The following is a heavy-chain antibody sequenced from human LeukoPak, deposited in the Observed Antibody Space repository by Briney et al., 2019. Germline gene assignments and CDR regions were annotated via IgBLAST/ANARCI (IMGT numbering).Heavy chain of an antibody. Sequence: GGSLTHSCAGSGFIFSNYWLMWVRQAPGKGLEWVANINQDGSEKNYLDSVKCRFTISRDNAKDSVHLQMNSLRVEDTAIYYCARAMDVRGQGTTVTVSS. CDR3: ARAMDV. CDR1: GFIFSNYW. V-gene: IGHV3-7*03. J-gene: IGHJ6*02. CDR2: INQDGSEK.